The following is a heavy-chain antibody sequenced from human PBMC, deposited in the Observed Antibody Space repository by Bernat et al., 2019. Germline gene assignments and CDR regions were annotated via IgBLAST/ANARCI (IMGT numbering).Heavy chain of an antibody. CDR2: INPHSGAT. J-gene: IGHJ4*02. Sequence: QVQLVQSGAEVKKPAASVKVSCKASGYTFTDYYIHWVRQAPGQGLEWMGWINPHSGATNYAQKFQDRVTMTRYTSISKAYMELSRLRSDDAAVYYCARDRGDVAIVWGQGTLVTVSS. D-gene: IGHD2-21*02. V-gene: IGHV1-2*02. CDR1: GYTFTDYY. CDR3: ARDRGDVAIV.